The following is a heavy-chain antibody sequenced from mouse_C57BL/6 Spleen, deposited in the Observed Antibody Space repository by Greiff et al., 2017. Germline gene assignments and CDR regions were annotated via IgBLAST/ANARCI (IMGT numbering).Heavy chain of an antibody. V-gene: IGHV5-9*01. CDR1: GFTFSSYT. CDR3: AREGWFAY. J-gene: IGHJ3*01. CDR2: ISGGGGNT. Sequence: EVMLVESGGGLVKPGGSLKLSCAASGFTFSSYTMSWVRQTPEKRLEWVATISGGGGNTYYPDSVKGRFTISRDNAKNTLYLQMSSLRSEDTALYYCAREGWFAYWGQGTLVTVSA.